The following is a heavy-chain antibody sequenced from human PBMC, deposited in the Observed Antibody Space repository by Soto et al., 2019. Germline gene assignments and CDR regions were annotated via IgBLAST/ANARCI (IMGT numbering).Heavy chain of an antibody. CDR3: ARITGYSSGYCPS. D-gene: IGHD6-19*01. Sequence: SETLSLTCTVSGGSISSSNYYWAWIRQPPGKGLEWIGNIYYTEGTYYNPSLKSRVTISVDTSKNQFSLKLSSVTAADTAVYYCARITGYSSGYCPSWGQGTLVTVSS. CDR2: IYYTEGT. J-gene: IGHJ4*02. CDR1: GGSISSSNYY. V-gene: IGHV4-39*07.